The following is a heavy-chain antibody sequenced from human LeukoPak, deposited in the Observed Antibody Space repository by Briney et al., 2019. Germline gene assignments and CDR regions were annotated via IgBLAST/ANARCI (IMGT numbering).Heavy chain of an antibody. CDR3: ARAKENYYDSSGYYY. D-gene: IGHD3-22*01. Sequence: ASVKVSCKASGYTFTGYYMHWVRQAPGQGLEWMGRINPNSGGTNYAQKFQGRVTMTRDTSISTAYMELSRLRSDDTAAYYCARAKENYYDSSGYYYWGQGTLVTVSS. CDR1: GYTFTGYY. J-gene: IGHJ4*02. CDR2: INPNSGGT. V-gene: IGHV1-2*06.